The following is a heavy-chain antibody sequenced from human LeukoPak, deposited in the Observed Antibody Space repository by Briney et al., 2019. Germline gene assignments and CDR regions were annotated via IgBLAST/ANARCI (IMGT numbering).Heavy chain of an antibody. V-gene: IGHV3-23*01. D-gene: IGHD1-26*01. CDR2: ISGSGGST. Sequence: GGSLRLSCAASGFTFSSYAMSWVRQAPGKGLEWVSAISGSGGSTYYADSVKGRFTISRDNSENTLYLQMNSLRAEDTAVYYCAKGKYSGSYYFDYWGQGTLVTVSS. CDR1: GFTFSSYA. J-gene: IGHJ4*02. CDR3: AKGKYSGSYYFDY.